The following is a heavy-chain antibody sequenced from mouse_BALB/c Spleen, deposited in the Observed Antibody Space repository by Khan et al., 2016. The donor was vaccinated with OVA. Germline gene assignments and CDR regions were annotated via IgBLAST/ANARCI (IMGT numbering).Heavy chain of an antibody. CDR3: ARDRIDY. CDR1: GYTFTSSW. Sequence: QVQLKESGAELAKPGASVKMSCKASGYTFTSSWMHWIKQRPGQGLQWIGYINPPSGYTDYNQKFKDKATLTADKSSSTAYMQLSSLTSDDSAVYYCARDRIDYGGQGTALTVSS. CDR2: INPPSGYT. J-gene: IGHJ2*01. V-gene: IGHV1-7*01.